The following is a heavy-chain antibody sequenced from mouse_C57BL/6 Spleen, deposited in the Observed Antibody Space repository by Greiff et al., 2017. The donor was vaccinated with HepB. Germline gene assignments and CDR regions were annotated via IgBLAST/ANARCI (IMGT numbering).Heavy chain of an antibody. CDR1: GFSLTSYA. J-gene: IGHJ1*03. CDR2: IWTGGGT. D-gene: IGHD1-1*01. V-gene: IGHV2-9-1*01. CDR3: ARNGGSSLYWYFDV. Sequence: VQVVESGPGLVAPSQSLSITCTVSGFSLTSYAISWVRQPPGKGLEWLGVIWTGGGTNYNSALKSRLSISKDNSKSQVFLKMNSLQTDDTARYYCARNGGSSLYWYFDVWGTGTTVTVSS.